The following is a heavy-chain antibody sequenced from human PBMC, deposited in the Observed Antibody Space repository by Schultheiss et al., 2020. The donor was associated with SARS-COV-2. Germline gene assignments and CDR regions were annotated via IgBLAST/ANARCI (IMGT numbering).Heavy chain of an antibody. CDR2: ISAYNGNT. J-gene: IGHJ6*02. CDR1: GYTFTSYG. Sequence: ASVKVSCKASGYTFTSYGISWVRQAPGQGLEWMGWISAYNGNTNYAQKLQGRVTMTTDTSTSTAYMELWSLRSDDTAVYYCARGVMTTVTTDYYYYYGMDVWGQGTTVTVSS. V-gene: IGHV1-18*01. CDR3: ARGVMTTVTTDYYYYYGMDV. D-gene: IGHD4-11*01.